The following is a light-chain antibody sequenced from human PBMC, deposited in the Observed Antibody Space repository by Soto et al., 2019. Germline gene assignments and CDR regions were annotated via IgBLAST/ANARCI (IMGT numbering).Light chain of an antibody. CDR1: QGISSY. J-gene: IGKJ1*01. V-gene: IGKV1-9*01. CDR3: QQLNSLVT. Sequence: DIQLTQSPSFLSASVGDRVTITCRASQGISSYLAWYQQKPGKAPKLLIYAASTLQSGVPSRFSGSGSGTEFTLTISSLQPEDFATYYCQQLNSLVTFGQGTKVDIK. CDR2: AAS.